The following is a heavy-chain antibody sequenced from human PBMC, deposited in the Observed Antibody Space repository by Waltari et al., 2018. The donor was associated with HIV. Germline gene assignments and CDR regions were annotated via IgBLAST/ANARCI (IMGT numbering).Heavy chain of an antibody. CDR1: GFTFVVYP. J-gene: IGHJ5*01. D-gene: IGHD3-3*01. V-gene: IGHV3-9*01. CDR2: SSWNSGIT. CDR3: AKGGSHLTIFEAWFDS. Sequence: EVQLVESGGGLVQPGRSLRLSCAASGFTFVVYPLHRVRQSPGKGLEWVSGSSWNSGITDYGDSVKGRFTISRDNAKNSLYLQMNSLTVEDTAFYYCAKGGSHLTIFEAWFDSWGQGTLVTVSS.